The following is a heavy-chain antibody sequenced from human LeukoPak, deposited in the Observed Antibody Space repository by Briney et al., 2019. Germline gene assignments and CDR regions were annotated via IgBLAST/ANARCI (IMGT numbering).Heavy chain of an antibody. Sequence: PGGSLRLSCAASGFTFNTYGMHWVRQAPGKGLEWVAFIRYDGSNKYYADSVKGRFTISRDNSKNTLYLQMNSLRAEDTAVYYCAKVSGSYRALFYYYYMDVWGKGTTVTISS. J-gene: IGHJ6*03. CDR3: AKVSGSYRALFYYYYMDV. V-gene: IGHV3-30*02. CDR1: GFTFNTYG. D-gene: IGHD1-26*01. CDR2: IRYDGSNK.